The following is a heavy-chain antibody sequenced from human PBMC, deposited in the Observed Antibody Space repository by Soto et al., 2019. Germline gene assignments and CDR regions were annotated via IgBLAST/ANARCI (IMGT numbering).Heavy chain of an antibody. V-gene: IGHV3-48*01. CDR2: ISSASRAI. Sequence: EAQLVESGGGLVQPGGSLTLSCAASGFTFSDYSIFWVRQAPGKGLEWVSYISSASRAIYYADSVKGRFTVSRDNAENSRYLQMSGLIAADPAVYYCARSPYYDGSGRLIGYYNMDVW. J-gene: IGHJ6*01. D-gene: IGHD3-10*01. CDR1: GFTFSDYS. CDR3: ARSPYYDGSGRLIGYYNMDV.